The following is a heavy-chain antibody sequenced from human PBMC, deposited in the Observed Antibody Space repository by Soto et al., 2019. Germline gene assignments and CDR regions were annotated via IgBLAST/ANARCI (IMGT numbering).Heavy chain of an antibody. D-gene: IGHD4-17*01. CDR2: IYPGDSDT. CDR1: AHFTTYW. J-gene: IGHJ6*02. V-gene: IGHV5-51*01. Sequence: PWESLKISCKASAHFTTYWIGWVRQMPGKGLEWMGIIYPGDSDTRYSPSFRGQVTISADKSISTAYLQWSSLKASDTAIYYCARWGDYKGAGNYYGMDVWGQGTTVTVSS. CDR3: ARWGDYKGAGNYYGMDV.